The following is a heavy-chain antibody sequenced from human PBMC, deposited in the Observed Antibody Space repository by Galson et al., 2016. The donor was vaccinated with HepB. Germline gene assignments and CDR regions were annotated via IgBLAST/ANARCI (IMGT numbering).Heavy chain of an antibody. J-gene: IGHJ5*02. V-gene: IGHV4-31*03. CDR2: IYYTGNT. D-gene: IGHD3-22*01. CDR1: GGSVSSKGYF. Sequence: LSLTCSVSGGSVSSKGYFWTWIRQHPGKGLEWIGYIYYTGNTYYNPSLKSRLDVSVDTSKNQVSLRLSSVTVADTAVYYCARDRYLDSSGHNYLDPWGQGTLVTVSS. CDR3: ARDRYLDSSGHNYLDP.